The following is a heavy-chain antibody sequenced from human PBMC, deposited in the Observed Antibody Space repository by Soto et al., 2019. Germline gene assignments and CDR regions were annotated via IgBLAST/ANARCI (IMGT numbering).Heavy chain of an antibody. CDR3: ETAFGHITIFGVVPLTYYGIDV. V-gene: IGHV1-24*01. J-gene: IGHJ6*02. CDR2: LEPEEGET. D-gene: IGHD3-3*01. CDR1: GYTLTELS. Sequence: GASVKVSCKVAGYTLTELSMHWVRQAPGKGREWMGGLEPEEGETIYAQKCQGRVAMTEETSTDTAYMELRSLRSEDTAVHYCETAFGHITIFGVVPLTYYGIDVWGQGTTVTVSS.